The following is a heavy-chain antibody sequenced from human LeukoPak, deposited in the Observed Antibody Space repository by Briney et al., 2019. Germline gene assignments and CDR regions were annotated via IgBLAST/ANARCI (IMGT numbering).Heavy chain of an antibody. J-gene: IGHJ4*02. D-gene: IGHD2-2*01. Sequence: SQTLSLTCTVSGGSISSGDDYWSWIRQPPGKGLEWIGSIYYSGNTYYNPSLKSRVTISVDTSKNQFSLRLNSVTAADTAVYYCARDHCSSKSCFIDYWGQGTLVTVSS. CDR3: ARDHCSSKSCFIDY. CDR2: IYYSGNT. V-gene: IGHV4-30-4*08. CDR1: GGSISSGDDY.